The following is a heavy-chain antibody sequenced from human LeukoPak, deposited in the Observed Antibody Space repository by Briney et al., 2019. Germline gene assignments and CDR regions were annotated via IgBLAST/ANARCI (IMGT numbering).Heavy chain of an antibody. D-gene: IGHD5-18*01. Sequence: SEILCLTCTVSGGSISSYYWCWIRQPPGKKLEWIGYIYYSGSTNYNPSLKSRVTISVDTSKNQFSLKLSSVTAADTAVYYCARSGYSYGKNAFDIWGQGTMVTVSS. J-gene: IGHJ3*02. CDR1: GGSISSYY. V-gene: IGHV4-59*01. CDR2: IYYSGST. CDR3: ARSGYSYGKNAFDI.